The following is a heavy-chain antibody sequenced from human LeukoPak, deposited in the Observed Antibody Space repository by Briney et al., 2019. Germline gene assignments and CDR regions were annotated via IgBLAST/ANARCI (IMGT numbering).Heavy chain of an antibody. J-gene: IGHJ4*02. CDR1: GFTVSSNY. CDR2: IYSGGST. D-gene: IGHD4-17*01. Sequence: GGSLRLSCAASGFTVSSNYMSWVRQAPGKGLEWVSVIYSGGSTYYADSVKGRFTISRDNSKNTLYLQMNSLRAEDTAVYYCAKGNYGDYDSGDYWGQGTLVTVSS. CDR3: AKGNYGDYDSGDY. V-gene: IGHV3-66*01.